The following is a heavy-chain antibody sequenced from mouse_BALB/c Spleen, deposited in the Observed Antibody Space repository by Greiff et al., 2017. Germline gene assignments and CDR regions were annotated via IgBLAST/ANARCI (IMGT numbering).Heavy chain of an antibody. J-gene: IGHJ2*01. CDR3: TRSGGNCFDY. V-gene: IGHV1S22*01. Sequence: LQQPGSELVRPGASVKLSCKASGYTFTSYWMHWVKQRPGQGLEWIGNIYPGSGSTNYDEKFKSKATLTVDTSSSTAYMQLSSLTSEDSAVYYCTRSGGNCFDYWGQGTTLTVSS. CDR1: GYTFTSYW. D-gene: IGHD3-1*01. CDR2: IYPGSGST.